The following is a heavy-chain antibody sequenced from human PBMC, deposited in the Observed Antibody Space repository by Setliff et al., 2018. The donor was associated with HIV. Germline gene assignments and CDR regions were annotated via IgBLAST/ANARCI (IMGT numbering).Heavy chain of an antibody. CDR2: MNQSGTT. J-gene: IGHJ4*02. V-gene: IGHV4-34*01. D-gene: IGHD2-21*02. CDR3: VRWYYCVSGACHRADY. Sequence: SETLSLTCSVYGTSFSDHYWSWVRQTPGKGLEWIGEMNQSGTTNYNPSPKSRVTMSIDTSERQFSLKLTSVTAADTAVYYCVRWYYCVSGACHRADYWGQGTMVTVSS. CDR1: GTSFSDHY.